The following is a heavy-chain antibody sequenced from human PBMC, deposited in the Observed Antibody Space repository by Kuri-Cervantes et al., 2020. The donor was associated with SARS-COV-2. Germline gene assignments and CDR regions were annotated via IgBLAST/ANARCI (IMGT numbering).Heavy chain of an antibody. D-gene: IGHD4-17*01. CDR1: GATISSSSYY. CDR2: IYCSGST. V-gene: IGHV4-39*01. J-gene: IGHJ4*02. CDR3: ARHDLTTETTRERGLDY. Sequence: SETLSLTCTVSGATISSSSYYWGWIRQPPGRGLEWIGSIYCSGSTYYNPSLKSRVTIFVDTSKNQFSVKLRSVTAADTAVYYCARHDLTTETTRERGLDYWGQGTLVTVSS.